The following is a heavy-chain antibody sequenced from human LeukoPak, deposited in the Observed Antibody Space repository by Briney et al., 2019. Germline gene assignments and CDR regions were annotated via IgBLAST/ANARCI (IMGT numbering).Heavy chain of an antibody. CDR1: GFTLSSYA. J-gene: IGHJ4*02. V-gene: IGHV3-23*01. D-gene: IGHD2-15*01. Sequence: PGESLGLSCEASGFTLSSYAMSWVRQAPGKGLEWVSGVSGSGGGTYYTDSVKGRFTISRDNSKNTLFLQMNSLRVEDTAVYYCANLRGRGAYACSGASCYSYWGQGTLVTVSP. CDR3: ANLRGRGAYACSGASCYSY. CDR2: VSGSGGGT.